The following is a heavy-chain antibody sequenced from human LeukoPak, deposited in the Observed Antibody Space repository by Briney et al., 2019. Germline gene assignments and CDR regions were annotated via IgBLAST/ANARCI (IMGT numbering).Heavy chain of an antibody. Sequence: SETLSLTCTVSGGSINSYYWSWIRQPPGKGLEWIAYIYYSGSTEYNPSLKSRVTISVDTSKNQFSLKMGSVTAADTAVYYCARARDGHINNWFDPWGQGTLVTVSS. D-gene: IGHD5-24*01. J-gene: IGHJ5*02. CDR2: IYYSGST. V-gene: IGHV4-59*01. CDR3: ARARDGHINNWFDP. CDR1: GGSINSYY.